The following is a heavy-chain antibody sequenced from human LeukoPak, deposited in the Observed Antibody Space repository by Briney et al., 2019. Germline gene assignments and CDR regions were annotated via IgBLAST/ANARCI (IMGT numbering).Heavy chain of an antibody. Sequence: GNSLRLSCAASGFTFDDYAMHWLRQPPGKGLEWVSGISWNSGAIGSPDSVKGRFTISRDNAKNPLYLQMNSLRAEDMALYFCAKDIGYSYGYGLDYWGQGTLVTVSS. CDR2: ISWNSGAI. J-gene: IGHJ4*02. CDR1: GFTFDDYA. CDR3: AKDIGYSYGYGLDY. D-gene: IGHD5-18*01. V-gene: IGHV3-9*03.